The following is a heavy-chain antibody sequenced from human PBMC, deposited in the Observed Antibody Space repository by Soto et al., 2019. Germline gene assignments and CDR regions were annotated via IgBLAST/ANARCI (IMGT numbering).Heavy chain of an antibody. D-gene: IGHD2-15*01. CDR3: ARDRVGRATVVPDDAFDM. Sequence: ASVKVSCKASGYSITTYCISWVRQAPGQGLEWMGWICVYNGNTLYLQKFQGRVTMTIDSSTSAAYMELKSLRFDDTGIYFCARDRVGRATVVPDDAFDMWGQGTMVTVSS. V-gene: IGHV1-18*01. CDR2: ICVYNGNT. J-gene: IGHJ3*02. CDR1: GYSITTYC.